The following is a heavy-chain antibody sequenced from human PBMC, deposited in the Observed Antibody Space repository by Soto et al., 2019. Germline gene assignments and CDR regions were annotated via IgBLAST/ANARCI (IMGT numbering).Heavy chain of an antibody. CDR3: TTAGDIVLMVYVDY. CDR2: IKSKTDGGTT. J-gene: IGHJ4*02. V-gene: IGHV3-15*07. Sequence: GGSLRLSCAASGFTFSNAWMNWVRQAPGKGLEWVGRIKSKTDGGTTDYAAPVKGRFTISRDDSKNTLYLQMNSLKTEDTAVYYCTTAGDIVLMVYVDYWGQGTLVTVSS. D-gene: IGHD2-8*01. CDR1: GFTFSNAW.